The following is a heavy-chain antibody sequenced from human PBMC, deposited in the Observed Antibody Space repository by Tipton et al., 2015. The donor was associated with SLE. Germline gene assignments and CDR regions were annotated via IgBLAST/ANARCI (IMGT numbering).Heavy chain of an antibody. V-gene: IGHV1-69*13. D-gene: IGHD6-6*01. J-gene: IGHJ4*02. CDR3: AREGIAVRPGGYYFDY. CDR2: IIPIFGTT. Sequence: QLVQSGAEVKKPGASVKVSCKASGDTFSSYAISWVRQAPGQGLEWMGRIIPIFGTTNYAQEFQGRVTITADASTSTASMELNTLRSEDTAVYYCAREGIAVRPGGYYFDYWGQGTLVTVSS. CDR1: GDTFSSYA.